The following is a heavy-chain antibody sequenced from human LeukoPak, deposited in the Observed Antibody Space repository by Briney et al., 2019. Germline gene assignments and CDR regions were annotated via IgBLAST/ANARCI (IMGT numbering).Heavy chain of an antibody. D-gene: IGHD1-26*01. Sequence: PGGSLRLSCVASGFTFNNYAMTWVRQAPGKGLVWVSRINSEGSITSYADSVKGRFTISRDNAKNTLYLQMNSLRVEDTAVYFCTRDRGSTEFDYWGQGTLVTVSS. CDR2: INSEGSIT. J-gene: IGHJ4*02. CDR1: GFTFNNYA. V-gene: IGHV3-74*01. CDR3: TRDRGSTEFDY.